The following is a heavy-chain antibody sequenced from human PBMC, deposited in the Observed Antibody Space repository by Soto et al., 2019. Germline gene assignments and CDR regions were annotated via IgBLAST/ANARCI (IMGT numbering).Heavy chain of an antibody. CDR3: AKKRALVPAMYHFDY. CDR1: VFTFSSYA. Sequence: EVQLLESGGGLVQPGGSLRLSCAASVFTFSSYAMNWVRQAPGKGLEWVSIISGDGGTTSYADSVKGRFTISRDNSTNTLYLQMNSLRAEDTAVYYCAKKRALVPAMYHFDYWGQGTLVTVSS. D-gene: IGHD2-2*01. V-gene: IGHV3-23*01. J-gene: IGHJ4*02. CDR2: ISGDGGTT.